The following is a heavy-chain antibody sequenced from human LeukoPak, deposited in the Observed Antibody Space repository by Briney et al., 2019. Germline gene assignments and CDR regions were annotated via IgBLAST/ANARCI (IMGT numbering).Heavy chain of an antibody. CDR2: ITGDGSST. Sequence: GGSLRLSCAASGFTFDDYAMHWVRQAPGKGLVWVSRITGDGSSTTYADSVKGRFTISRDNAKNTVFLQMISLRAEDTAVYYCARDTGWYFDLWGRGTLVTVSS. CDR1: GFTFDDYA. J-gene: IGHJ2*01. D-gene: IGHD4-17*01. V-gene: IGHV3-74*01. CDR3: ARDTGWYFDL.